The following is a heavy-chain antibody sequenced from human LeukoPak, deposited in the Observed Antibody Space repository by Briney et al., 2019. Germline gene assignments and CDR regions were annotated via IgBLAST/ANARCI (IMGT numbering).Heavy chain of an antibody. D-gene: IGHD2-15*01. J-gene: IGHJ6*03. CDR3: ARRVGSYMDV. Sequence: PSETLSLTCTVSGGSISSSSYYWGWLRQPPGKGLEWIGSIYYSGSTYYNPSLKSRVTTSVDTSKNQFSLKLSSVTAADTAVYYCARRVGSYMDVWGKGTTVTVSS. CDR1: GGSISSSSYY. CDR2: IYYSGST. V-gene: IGHV4-39*01.